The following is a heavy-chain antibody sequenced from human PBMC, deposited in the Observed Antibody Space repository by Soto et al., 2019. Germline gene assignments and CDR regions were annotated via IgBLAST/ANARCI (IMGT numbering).Heavy chain of an antibody. CDR2: IIPILGIA. CDR3: ARDMGRYDILTGYRS. D-gene: IGHD3-9*01. J-gene: IGHJ4*02. Sequence: QVQLVQSGAEVKKPGSSVKVSCKASGGTFSSYTISWVRQAPGQGLEWMGRIIPILGIANYAQKFQGRGTITADKSTSTAYVELSSLRSEDTAVYYCARDMGRYDILTGYRSWGQGTLVTVSS. V-gene: IGHV1-69*08. CDR1: GGTFSSYT.